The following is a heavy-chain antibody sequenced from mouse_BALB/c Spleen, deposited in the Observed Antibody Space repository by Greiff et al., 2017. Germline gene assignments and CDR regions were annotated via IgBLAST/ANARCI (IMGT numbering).Heavy chain of an antibody. CDR3: ARFDDGMDY. V-gene: IGHV1-18*01. J-gene: IGHJ4*01. Sequence: VQLKESGPELVKPGASVKIPCKASGYTFTDYNMDWVKQSHGKSLEWIGDINPNNGGTIYNQKFKGKATLTVDKSSSTAYMELRSLTSEDTAVYYCARFDDGMDYWGQGTSVTVSS. D-gene: IGHD2-3*01. CDR2: INPNNGGT. CDR1: GYTFTDYN.